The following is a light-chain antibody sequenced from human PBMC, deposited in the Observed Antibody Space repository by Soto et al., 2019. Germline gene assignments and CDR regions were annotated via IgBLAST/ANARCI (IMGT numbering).Light chain of an antibody. J-gene: IGKJ1*01. CDR1: QIVSGDY. V-gene: IGKV3-20*01. CDR3: QQYLITPWT. Sequence: EIVLTQSPGTLSLSPGEGATLSCRASQIVSGDYLAWYQSKPGQAPRLLIHGASNRATVIPDRFSGSGSGTYFTLTIGRLEPEDFAVYYCQQYLITPWTFCQGTKLEIK. CDR2: GAS.